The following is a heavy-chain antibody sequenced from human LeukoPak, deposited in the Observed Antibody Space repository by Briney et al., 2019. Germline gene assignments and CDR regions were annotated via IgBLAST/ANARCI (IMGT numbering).Heavy chain of an antibody. V-gene: IGHV1-46*01. Sequence: ASVKVSCKASGYTFTSYHMHWVRQAPGQGREWMGIINPSGGSTSYAQKFQGRVTLTKDTSTSTVYMELSSLRSEETALYYCVRGYSTSLAPFDYWGQGTLVTVSS. CDR1: GYTFTSYH. CDR3: VRGYSTSLAPFDY. D-gene: IGHD4-11*01. J-gene: IGHJ4*02. CDR2: INPSGGST.